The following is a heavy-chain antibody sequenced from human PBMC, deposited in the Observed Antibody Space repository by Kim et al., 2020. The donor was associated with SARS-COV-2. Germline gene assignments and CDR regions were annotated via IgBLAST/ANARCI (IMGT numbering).Heavy chain of an antibody. CDR1: GGSFSGNW. CDR3: ARGVWFDP. CDR2: IDQSGTT. Sequence: SETLSLTCTGYGGSFSGNWWNWIRQPPGKGLEWVGEIDQSGTTKYSPSLKSRVTISVDKSTNQFSQKLNSVPAADAAVYYCARGVWFDPWCQGTMFTVSS. V-gene: IGHV4-34*01. J-gene: IGHJ5*02.